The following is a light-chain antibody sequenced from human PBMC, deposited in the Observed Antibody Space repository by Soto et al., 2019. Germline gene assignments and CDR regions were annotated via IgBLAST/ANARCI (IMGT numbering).Light chain of an antibody. CDR1: QSISTW. CDR3: QQSYSTPYT. CDR2: DAS. J-gene: IGKJ2*01. Sequence: DIQMTQSPSTLSASVGDRVIITCRASQSISTWLAWYQQRPGKAPRLLISDASTLESGVPSRFSGSGFGTEFTLTISSLQPDDFATYFCQQSYSTPYTFGQGTSLRIK. V-gene: IGKV1-5*01.